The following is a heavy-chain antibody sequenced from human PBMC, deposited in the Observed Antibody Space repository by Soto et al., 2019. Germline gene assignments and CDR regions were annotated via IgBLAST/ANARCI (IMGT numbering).Heavy chain of an antibody. V-gene: IGHV4-34*01. CDR1: GGSVNSGNYY. J-gene: IGHJ3*02. CDR3: ARVERGTATTVVDAFDI. D-gene: IGHD1-1*01. CDR2: MSHSGGT. Sequence: QVQLQQWGAGLLKPSETLSLTCAVFGGSVNSGNYYWSWIRQPPGKGLEWIGEMSHSGGTHFNPSLTSRVPISVATSKNQFSLKLSSVTAADTALYYCARVERGTATTVVDAFDIWGPGTRVTVSS.